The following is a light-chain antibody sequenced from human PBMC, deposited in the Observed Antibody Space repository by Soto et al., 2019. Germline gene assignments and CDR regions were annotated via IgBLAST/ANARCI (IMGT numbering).Light chain of an antibody. J-gene: IGKJ4*01. Sequence: EVVLTQSPGALSLSPGERATLSCRASQSVDSSYFAWYQQRPGQAPRLLIYETSSRATGIPDRFSGSGSGTDFTFTVSRLEPEDFVVYFCQQYGSYPLTFGGGTKVEIK. CDR3: QQYGSYPLT. CDR2: ETS. CDR1: QSVDSSY. V-gene: IGKV3-20*01.